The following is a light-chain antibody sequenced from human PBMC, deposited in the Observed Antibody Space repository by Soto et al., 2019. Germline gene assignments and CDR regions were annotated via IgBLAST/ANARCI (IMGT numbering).Light chain of an antibody. CDR2: ATS. CDR1: QGINKL. J-gene: IGKJ5*01. CDR3: QQYNSYPRT. V-gene: IGKV1-16*01. Sequence: DIQMTQSPSSLSASVGDRVTITCRASQGINKLLAWYQQKPGKAPRSLIKATSTVQSGVPSRFSGSGSETDFTLTSSSLQPEDFATYYCQQYNSYPRTFGQGTRLEN.